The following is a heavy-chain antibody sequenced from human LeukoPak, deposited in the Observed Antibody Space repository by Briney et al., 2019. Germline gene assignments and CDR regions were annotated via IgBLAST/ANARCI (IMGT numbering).Heavy chain of an antibody. Sequence: GASVKVSCKASGYTFTSYAMNWVRQAPGQGLEWMGWINPNTGNPTYAQGFTGRFVFSLDTSVSTVYLQISSLKAEDTAVYYCAGRGGPGSFDAFDIWGQGTMVTVSS. D-gene: IGHD3-10*01. V-gene: IGHV7-4-1*02. CDR2: INPNTGNP. CDR1: GYTFTSYA. J-gene: IGHJ3*02. CDR3: AGRGGPGSFDAFDI.